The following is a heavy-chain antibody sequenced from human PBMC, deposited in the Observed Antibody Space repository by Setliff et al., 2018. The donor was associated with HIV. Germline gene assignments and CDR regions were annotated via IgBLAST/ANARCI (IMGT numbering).Heavy chain of an antibody. CDR1: GFTFTNYW. V-gene: IGHV3-7*01. Sequence: PGGSLRLSCAASGFTFTNYWMAWIRQAPGRGLEWAAIISNDGGREYYVDSVKGRFTISRDNAKSSLYLQMDSLRVEDTSVYYCARLRINDFWGQGTPVTVSS. CDR3: ARLRINDF. CDR2: ISNDGGRE. J-gene: IGHJ4*02.